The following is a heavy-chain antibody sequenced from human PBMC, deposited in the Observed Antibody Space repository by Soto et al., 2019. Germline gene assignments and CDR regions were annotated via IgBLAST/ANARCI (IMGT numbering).Heavy chain of an antibody. CDR3: ARPSTRSWAAPFGS. CDR2: SSYTGNT. V-gene: IGHV4-39*01. CDR1: GASITTGNYY. J-gene: IGHJ4*02. Sequence: QLRLQESGPGLVKPSETLSLTCTVSGASITTGNYYWGWIRQPPGKGLRLIGSSSYTGNTYFNPSLRRRVPISVDTSQNQFSLRLTSVTAADTAAYYCARPSTRSWAAPFGSWGQGTLVTVSS. D-gene: IGHD6-13*01.